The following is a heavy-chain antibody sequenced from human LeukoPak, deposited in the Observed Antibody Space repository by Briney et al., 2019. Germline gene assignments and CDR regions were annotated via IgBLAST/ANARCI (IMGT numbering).Heavy chain of an antibody. J-gene: IGHJ4*02. Sequence: GGSLRLSCAASGFTFSDYYMSWIRQAPGKGLEWVSYISSSGYTICYADSVKGRFTISRDNAKNSVYLRMNSLRAEDTAVYYCARPDCSGGSCYPPFDYWGQGTLVTVSS. V-gene: IGHV3-11*01. D-gene: IGHD2-15*01. CDR2: ISSSGYTI. CDR3: ARPDCSGGSCYPPFDY. CDR1: GFTFSDYY.